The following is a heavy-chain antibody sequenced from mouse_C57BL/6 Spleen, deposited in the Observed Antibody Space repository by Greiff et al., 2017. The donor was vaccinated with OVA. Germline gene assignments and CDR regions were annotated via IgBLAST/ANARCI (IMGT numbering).Heavy chain of an antibody. V-gene: IGHV1-55*01. Sequence: QVQLQQPGAELVKPGASVKMSCKASGYTFTSYWITWVKQRPGQGLEWIGDIYPGSGSTNYNEKFKSKATLTVDTSSSTAYMQLSGLTSEESAVYYCAREMVTTKAWFAYWGQGTLVTVSA. CDR2: IYPGSGST. CDR3: AREMVTTKAWFAY. CDR1: GYTFTSYW. D-gene: IGHD2-2*01. J-gene: IGHJ3*01.